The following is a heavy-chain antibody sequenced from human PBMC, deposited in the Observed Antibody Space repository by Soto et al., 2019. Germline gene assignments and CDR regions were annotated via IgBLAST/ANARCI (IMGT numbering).Heavy chain of an antibody. J-gene: IGHJ6*02. V-gene: IGHV1-69*13. CDR2: IIPIFGTA. Sequence: SVKVSCKASGGTFSSYAISWVRQAPGQGLEWMGGIIPIFGTANYAQKFQGRVTITADESMSTSYMEVNNLRSEDTAVYYCAKVRYSSPMGYYYGMDVWGQGTTVTVSS. D-gene: IGHD6-19*01. CDR3: AKVRYSSPMGYYYGMDV. CDR1: GGTFSSYA.